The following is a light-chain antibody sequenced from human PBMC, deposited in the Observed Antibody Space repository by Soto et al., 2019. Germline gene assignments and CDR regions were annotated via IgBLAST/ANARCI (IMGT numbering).Light chain of an antibody. V-gene: IGLV3-21*04. CDR1: NIESKS. J-gene: IGLJ2*01. CDR3: QVWDGNSDHVV. Sequence: SYELTQPPSVSVAPGETATIACGAANIESKSVHWYQQKPGQAPLLVIYYDRDRPSGIPERFSGSNSGDTATLTISWVEAGDEADYYCQVWDGNSDHVVFCGGTKVTVL. CDR2: YDR.